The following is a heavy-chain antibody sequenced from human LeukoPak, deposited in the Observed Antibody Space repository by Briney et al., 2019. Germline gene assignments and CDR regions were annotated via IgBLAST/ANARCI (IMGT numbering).Heavy chain of an antibody. D-gene: IGHD5-18*01. Sequence: SVKVSCKDSGGTFSSYAISWVRQAPGQGLECMGGIIPIFGTANYAQKFQGRVTITTDESTSTAYMELSSLRSEDTAVYYSARELTAMVTRWGYFDYWGQGTLVTVSS. V-gene: IGHV1-69*05. CDR3: ARELTAMVTRWGYFDY. CDR1: GGTFSSYA. J-gene: IGHJ4*02. CDR2: IIPIFGTA.